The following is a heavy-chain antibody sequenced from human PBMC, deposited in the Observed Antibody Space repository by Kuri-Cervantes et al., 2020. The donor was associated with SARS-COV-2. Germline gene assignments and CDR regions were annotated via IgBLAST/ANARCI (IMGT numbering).Heavy chain of an antibody. CDR2: IYHGDCDT. CDR1: GYSFTTNW. V-gene: IGHV5-51*01. CDR3: ARHSGLDASTEFDF. D-gene: IGHD1-26*01. Sequence: GGSLRLSCKGSGYSFTTNWIPWVRQMPGKGLEWMGVIYHGDCDTRYRQSFQGRVTISADGSINTAYLQWSSLTASDTAMYYCARHSGLDASTEFDFWGQGTMVTVSS. J-gene: IGHJ4*02.